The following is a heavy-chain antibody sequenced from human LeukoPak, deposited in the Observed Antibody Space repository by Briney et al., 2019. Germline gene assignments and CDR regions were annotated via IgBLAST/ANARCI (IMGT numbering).Heavy chain of an antibody. V-gene: IGHV4-34*12. J-gene: IGHJ3*02. CDR1: GGSFSGYY. CDR2: IINSEST. D-gene: IGHD3-22*01. CDR3: ARAPRLYYDSSGYRFRDHPNAFDI. Sequence: SETLSLTCAVYGGSFSGYYWSWIRQPPGKGLEWIGKIINSESTNYNPSLKSRVTISVDTSKNQFSLKLSSVTAADTAVYYCARAPRLYYDSSGYRFRDHPNAFDIWGQGTMVTVSS.